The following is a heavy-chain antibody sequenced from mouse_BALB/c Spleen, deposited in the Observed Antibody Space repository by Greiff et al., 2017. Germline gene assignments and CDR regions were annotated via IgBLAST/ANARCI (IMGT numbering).Heavy chain of an antibody. V-gene: IGHV5-17*02. J-gene: IGHJ3*01. CDR1: GFTFSSFG. Sequence: VQLKESGGGLVQPGGSRKLSCAASGFTFSSFGMHWVRQAPEKGLEWVAYISSGSSTIYYADTVKGRFTISRDNPKNTLFLQMTSLRSEDTAMYYCARNYGYPPWFAYWGQGTLVTVSA. D-gene: IGHD2-2*01. CDR3: ARNYGYPPWFAY. CDR2: ISSGSSTI.